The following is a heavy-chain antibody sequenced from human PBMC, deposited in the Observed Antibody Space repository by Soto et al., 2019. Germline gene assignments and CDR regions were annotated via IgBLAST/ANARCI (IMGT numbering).Heavy chain of an antibody. CDR3: AKAIENYSTGYYKPFYYFGVDV. D-gene: IGHD3-22*01. J-gene: IGHJ6*02. CDR1: GFTFGSYG. CDR2: ISYDGSKK. V-gene: IGHV3-30*18. Sequence: LRLSCAASGFTFGSYGMHWVRQAPGKGLEWVAGISYDGSKKYYGESVKGRFTISSDNSKNTLYLQMNSLRVEDTAVYYCAKAIENYSTGYYKPFYYFGVDVWGQGTTVTVSS.